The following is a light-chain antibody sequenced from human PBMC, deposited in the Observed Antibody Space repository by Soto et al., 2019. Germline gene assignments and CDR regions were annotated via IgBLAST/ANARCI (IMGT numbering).Light chain of an antibody. CDR1: QGISSY. CDR3: QHYGSTGT. J-gene: IGKJ1*01. CDR2: KAS. V-gene: IGKV1-9*01. Sequence: IQLTQSPSSLSASVGDRVTITCRASQGISSYLGWYPPKGGKAPNLLIYKASTLHSVVPSRFSGGGCGKDYPITISSLKHEVSAVYYCQHYGSTGTFGQGTKVDIK.